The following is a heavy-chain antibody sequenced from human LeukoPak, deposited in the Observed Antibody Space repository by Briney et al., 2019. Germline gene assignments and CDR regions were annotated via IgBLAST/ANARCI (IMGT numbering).Heavy chain of an antibody. CDR1: TFTFSTYW. Sequence: GGSLRLSCSASTFTFSTYWMHWVRQAPGKGLVWVSRINGDGSSTIYADPVRGRFTISRDNAKNMVYLQMNSLTAEDTAVYYCATGSGSYYDSWGQGTRVTVSS. V-gene: IGHV3-74*01. D-gene: IGHD6-19*01. CDR2: INGDGSST. J-gene: IGHJ4*02. CDR3: ATGSGSYYDS.